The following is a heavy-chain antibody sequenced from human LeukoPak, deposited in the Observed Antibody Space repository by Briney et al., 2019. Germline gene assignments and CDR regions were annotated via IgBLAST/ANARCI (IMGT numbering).Heavy chain of an antibody. J-gene: IGHJ4*02. CDR2: INPNSGGT. CDR1: GGTFSSYA. Sequence: GASVKVSCKASGGTFSSYAISWVRQAPGQGLEWMGWINPNSGGTNYAQKFQGRVTMTRDTSIRTAYMELSRLRSDDTAVYYCARSPHILTGENFDYWGQGTLVTVSS. CDR3: ARSPHILTGENFDY. D-gene: IGHD3-9*01. V-gene: IGHV1-2*02.